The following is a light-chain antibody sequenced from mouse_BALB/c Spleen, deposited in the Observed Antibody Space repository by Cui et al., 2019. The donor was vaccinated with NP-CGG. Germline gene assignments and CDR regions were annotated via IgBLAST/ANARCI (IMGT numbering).Light chain of an antibody. J-gene: IGLJ1*01. CDR3: VLWYSNHWV. Sequence: QAVVTQESALTTSPGETVTLTCRSSTGAVITSNYANWVQEKPDHLFTGLIGGTNNRPPGVPARFSGSLIGDKAALTITGAQTEDEAIYFCVLWYSNHWVFGGGTKLTVL. V-gene: IGLV1*01. CDR1: TGAVITSNY. CDR2: GTN.